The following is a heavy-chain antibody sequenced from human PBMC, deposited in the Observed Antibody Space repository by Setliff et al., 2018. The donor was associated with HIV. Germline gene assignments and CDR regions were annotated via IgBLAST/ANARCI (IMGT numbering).Heavy chain of an antibody. Sequence: PGESLKISCKASGYSFMSYWIGWVRQMPGKGLEWMGIIYPGDSDTKYSPSFQGQVTISADKSITTAYLQWSSLKASDTAMYYCARTSGARTTDYWGQGTLVTVSS. CDR2: IYPGDSDT. CDR1: GYSFMSYW. CDR3: ARTSGARTTDY. D-gene: IGHD1-1*01. J-gene: IGHJ4*02. V-gene: IGHV5-51*01.